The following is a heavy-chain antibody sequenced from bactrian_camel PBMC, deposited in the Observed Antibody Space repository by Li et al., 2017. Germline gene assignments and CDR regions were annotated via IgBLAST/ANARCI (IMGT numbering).Heavy chain of an antibody. CDR1: GFTFSSYY. V-gene: IGHV3S10*01. Sequence: ASGFTFSSYYMSWFRQAPGKEREEVARIDGYGTRTYADSVKGRFAISRDNAKNTVYLQMNDLKPEDTAVYYCAADPSRELWVGYPPYKYWGQGTQVTVS. J-gene: IGHJ4*01. CDR2: IDGYGTR. D-gene: IGHD5*01. CDR3: AADPSRELWVGYPPYKY.